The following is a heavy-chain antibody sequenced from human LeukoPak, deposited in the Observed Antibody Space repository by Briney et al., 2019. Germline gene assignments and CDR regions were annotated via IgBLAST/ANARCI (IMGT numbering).Heavy chain of an antibody. D-gene: IGHD3-22*01. CDR3: ARGVSYYDSSGYYNEYFQH. J-gene: IGHJ1*01. CDR1: GGSFSGYY. V-gene: IGHV4-59*08. Sequence: SETLSLTCAVYGGSFSGYYWSWIRQPPGKGLEWIGYIYYSGSTNYNPSLKSRVTISVDTSKNQFSLKLSSVTAADTAVYYCARGVSYYDSSGYYNEYFQHWGQGTLVTVSS. CDR2: IYYSGST.